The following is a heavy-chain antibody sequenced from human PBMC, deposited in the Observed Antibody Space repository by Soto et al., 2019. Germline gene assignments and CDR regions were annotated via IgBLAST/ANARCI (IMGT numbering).Heavy chain of an antibody. J-gene: IGHJ4*02. Sequence: ASVKVSCKASGYTFTGYAMHWVRQAPGQRLEWMGWINAGNGNTKYSQKFQGRVTITRDTSASTAYMELSSPRSEDTAVYYCARAVAVPADFDYWGPGTLVTVSS. D-gene: IGHD6-19*01. CDR2: INAGNGNT. V-gene: IGHV1-3*01. CDR3: ARAVAVPADFDY. CDR1: GYTFTGYA.